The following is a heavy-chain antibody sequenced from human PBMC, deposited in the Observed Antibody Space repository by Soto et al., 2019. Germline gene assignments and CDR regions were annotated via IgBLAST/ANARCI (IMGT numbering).Heavy chain of an antibody. CDR2: INHSGST. CDR3: ARGPHVLRYFDWLSHNWFDP. Sequence: NPSETLSLTCAVYGGSFSGYYWSWIRQPPGKGLEWIGEINHSGSTNYNPSLKSRVTISVDTSKNQFSLKLSSVTAADTAVYYCARGPHVLRYFDWLSHNWFDPWGQGTLVTVSS. D-gene: IGHD3-9*01. J-gene: IGHJ5*02. CDR1: GGSFSGYY. V-gene: IGHV4-34*01.